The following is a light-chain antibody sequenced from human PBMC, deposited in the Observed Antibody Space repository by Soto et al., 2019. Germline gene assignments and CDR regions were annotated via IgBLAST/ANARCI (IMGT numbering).Light chain of an antibody. CDR1: SSDVGAYNY. Sequence: QSALTQPASVSGSPGQSITISCTGTSSDVGAYNYVSWYQQHPGKAPTLMIFEVSDRPLGVSNRFSGSKSCNTASLTISGVQAEDQAGYYCSSYTSSNTLVFGGGTKLTVL. J-gene: IGLJ2*01. V-gene: IGLV2-14*01. CDR3: SSYTSSNTLV. CDR2: EVS.